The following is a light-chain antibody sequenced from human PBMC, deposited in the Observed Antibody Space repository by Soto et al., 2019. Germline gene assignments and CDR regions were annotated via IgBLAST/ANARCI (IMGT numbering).Light chain of an antibody. V-gene: IGKV3-15*01. CDR1: QSVTTY. J-gene: IGKJ4*01. Sequence: EILMTQSPATLSVSPGERAALFCRASQSVTTYLAWYQKKPGQAPRLLISGASTRATGVSARSSGSGSGTDFTLTISSLQSEDIAVYYCQQYYKWPPLTFGGGTKVDIK. CDR2: GAS. CDR3: QQYYKWPPLT.